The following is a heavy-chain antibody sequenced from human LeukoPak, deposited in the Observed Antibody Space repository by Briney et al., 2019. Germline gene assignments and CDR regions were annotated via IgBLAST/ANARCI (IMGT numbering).Heavy chain of an antibody. CDR2: IYYSGST. D-gene: IGHD3-22*01. CDR3: ARLNPRRYYYDSSGYYFDY. V-gene: IGHV4-59*08. Sequence: SETLSLTCTVSGGSISSYYWSWIRQPPGKGLEWIGYIYYSGSTNYNPSLKSRVTISVDTSKNQFSLKLSSVTAADTAVYYCARLNPRRYYYDSSGYYFDYWGQGTLVTVSS. CDR1: GGSISSYY. J-gene: IGHJ4*02.